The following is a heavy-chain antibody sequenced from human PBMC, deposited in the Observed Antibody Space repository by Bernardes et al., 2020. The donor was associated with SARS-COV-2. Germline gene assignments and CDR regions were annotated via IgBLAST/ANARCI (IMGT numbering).Heavy chain of an antibody. CDR3: ARGGAGSWFDSAFAI. D-gene: IGHD6-13*01. J-gene: IGHJ3*02. CDR2: INPSAGTT. V-gene: IGHV1-46*01. CDR1: RYSLTSHH. Sequence: ASVKVSCKTSRYSLTSHHMHWVRQAPGQGLEWVGIINPSAGTTRYAQKFQGRVTMTSDTSTSTTYMDLSSLRSEDTAVYYCARGGAGSWFDSAFAIWGQGTMVTVSS.